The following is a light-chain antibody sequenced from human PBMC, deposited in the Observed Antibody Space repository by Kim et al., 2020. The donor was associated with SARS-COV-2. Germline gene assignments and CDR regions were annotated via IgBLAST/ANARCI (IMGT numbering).Light chain of an antibody. CDR1: PSIGNW. V-gene: IGKV1-12*01. J-gene: IGKJ4*01. CDR3: QQANTFPLT. Sequence: IQMTQSPSSVSASVGDRVTITCRARPSIGNWLAWYQQKPGTAPRLLIYAASILQSGVPSRFSGSGYGADFTLTIMSLQPEDSATYYCQQANTFPLTFGGGTKVDIK. CDR2: AAS.